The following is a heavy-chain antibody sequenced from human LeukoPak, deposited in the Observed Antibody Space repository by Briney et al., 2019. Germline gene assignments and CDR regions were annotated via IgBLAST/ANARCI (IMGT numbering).Heavy chain of an antibody. D-gene: IGHD6-6*01. Sequence: GGSLRLSCAASGFIFSNYPMSWVRQAPGRGLEWVSVISESGDVTHYADAMKGRFTISRDNAKNTLNLQMNSLRAEDTAIYYCARDSSHYLGSSDYWGQGTLVTVSS. CDR2: ISESGDVT. J-gene: IGHJ4*02. CDR1: GFIFSNYP. V-gene: IGHV3-23*01. CDR3: ARDSSHYLGSSDY.